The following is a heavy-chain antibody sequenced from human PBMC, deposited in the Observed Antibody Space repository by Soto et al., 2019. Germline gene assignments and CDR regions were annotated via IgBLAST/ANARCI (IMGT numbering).Heavy chain of an antibody. CDR1: GFTFSDYY. J-gene: IGHJ3*02. CDR3: VRDRVGIAAAGDAFDI. Sequence: GGSLRLSCAASGFTFSDYYMSWIRQAPGKGLEWVSYISSSGSTIYYEDSVKGRFTIYRDNAKNSLYLQMNSLRAEDTAVYYCVRDRVGIAAAGDAFDIWGQGTMVTVSS. D-gene: IGHD6-13*01. CDR2: ISSSGSTI. V-gene: IGHV3-11*01.